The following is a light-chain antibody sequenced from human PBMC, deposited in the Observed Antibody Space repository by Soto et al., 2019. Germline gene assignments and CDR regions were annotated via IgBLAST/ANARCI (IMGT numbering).Light chain of an antibody. CDR3: QPYSRSVFT. CDR2: DAT. CDR1: QSVRSGD. J-gene: IGKJ2*01. Sequence: EIVLTQSPGTLSLSPGERATLSCRASQSVRSGDLTWYQQKPGQPPSLLLYDATNRATGIPDRFGGSGSGTDFTLTISRLEPEDFAVYYCQPYSRSVFTFGPGTKLEIK. V-gene: IGKV3-20*01.